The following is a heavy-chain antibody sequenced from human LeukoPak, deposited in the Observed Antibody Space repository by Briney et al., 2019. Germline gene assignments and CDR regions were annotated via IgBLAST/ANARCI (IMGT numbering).Heavy chain of an antibody. J-gene: IGHJ4*02. CDR2: IYPGDSDP. D-gene: IGHD6-13*01. Sequence: GESLKISCKGSGYTFTTYWIGWVRQMPGKGLEWVGIIYPGDSDPRYSPSFQGQVTISADKSISTAYLQWSSLKASDSAMYYCARHGLGSSWFGFDCWGQGTLVTVSS. V-gene: IGHV5-51*01. CDR1: GYTFTTYW. CDR3: ARHGLGSSWFGFDC.